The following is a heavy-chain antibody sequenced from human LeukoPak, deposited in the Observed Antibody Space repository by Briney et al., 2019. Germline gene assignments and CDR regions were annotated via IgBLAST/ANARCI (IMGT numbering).Heavy chain of an antibody. CDR3: AKEKSIRFLEWLSNYFDY. CDR1: GFTFSSYG. Sequence: AGGPLRLSCAASGFTFSSYGMHWVRQAPGKGLEWVAVISYDGSNKYYADSVKGRFTISRDNSKNTLYLQMNSLRAEDTAVYYCAKEKSIRFLEWLSNYFDYWGQGTLVTVSS. CDR2: ISYDGSNK. J-gene: IGHJ4*02. V-gene: IGHV3-30*18. D-gene: IGHD3-3*01.